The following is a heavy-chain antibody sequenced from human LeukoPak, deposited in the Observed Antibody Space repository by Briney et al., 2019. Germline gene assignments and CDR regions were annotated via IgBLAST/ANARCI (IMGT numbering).Heavy chain of an antibody. CDR3: ARRGRSGYSPFDY. D-gene: IGHD3-22*01. CDR2: IIPIFGTA. J-gene: IGHJ4*02. V-gene: IGHV1-69*05. Sequence: ASVKVSCKASGGTFSSYAISWVRQAPGQGLEWMGGIIPIFGTANYAQKFQDRVTITTDESTSTAYMELSSLRSEDTAVYYCARRGRSGYSPFDYWGQGTLVTVSS. CDR1: GGTFSSYA.